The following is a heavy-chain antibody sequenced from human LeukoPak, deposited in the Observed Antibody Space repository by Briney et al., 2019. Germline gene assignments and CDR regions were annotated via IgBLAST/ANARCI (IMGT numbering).Heavy chain of an antibody. V-gene: IGHV3-74*01. CDR1: GFTFYSYG. Sequence: PGGSLRLSCAASGFTFYSYGMNWVRQAPGKGLEWVSGIKGDGSSTDYADSVKGRFTISRDNAKNTLLLQMNSLRAEDTAVYYCVRDGVGAPPFDYWGQGVLVTVSS. CDR3: VRDGVGAPPFDY. J-gene: IGHJ4*02. D-gene: IGHD1-26*01. CDR2: IKGDGSST.